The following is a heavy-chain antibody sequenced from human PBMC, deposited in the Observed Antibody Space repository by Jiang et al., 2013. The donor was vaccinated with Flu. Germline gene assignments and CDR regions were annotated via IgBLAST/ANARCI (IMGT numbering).Heavy chain of an antibody. V-gene: IGHV4-59*08. CDR2: IHNSGTT. Sequence: LSLTCTVSSGSISSHYWSWIRQPPGKGLEWIGYIHNSGTTNYNPSLKSRVTISIVTSTNQFSLKLISVTAPDTAVYYCARSYCGGDCYSMFGYSYYGMDVWGQGTAVTVSS. J-gene: IGHJ6*02. D-gene: IGHD2-21*02. CDR1: SGSISSHY. CDR3: ARSYCGGDCYSMFGYSYYGMDV.